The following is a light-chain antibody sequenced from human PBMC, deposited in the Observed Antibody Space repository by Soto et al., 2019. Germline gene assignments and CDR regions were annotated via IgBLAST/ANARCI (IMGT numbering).Light chain of an antibody. V-gene: IGLV1-44*01. CDR3: AAWDDSLNGLYV. CDR1: SSNIGRNP. J-gene: IGLJ1*01. Sequence: QSALTQPPSASGTPGQWVTISCSGSSSNIGRNPVNWYLQLPGTAPKLLIYSSNQRPSGVPDRFSGSKSGTSASLAISGLQSEDEADYYCAAWDDSLNGLYVFGNGTKVTVL. CDR2: SSN.